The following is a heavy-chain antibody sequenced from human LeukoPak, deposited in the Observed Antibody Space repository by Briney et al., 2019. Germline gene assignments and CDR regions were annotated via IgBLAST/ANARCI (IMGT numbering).Heavy chain of an antibody. CDR2: IQNTGRT. CDR3: ARGQRSNNAYPYFDS. J-gene: IGHJ4*02. V-gene: IGHV4-59*13. D-gene: IGHD3-16*01. CDR1: GGSINSFY. Sequence: PSETLSLTCAVSGGSINSFYRSWIRQPPGKGLEWIGFIQNTGRTIYHPSLDSRVTMSVDSSKNQFALKLRSVPAADTAVYFCARGQRSNNAYPYFDSWGQGTLVTVSS.